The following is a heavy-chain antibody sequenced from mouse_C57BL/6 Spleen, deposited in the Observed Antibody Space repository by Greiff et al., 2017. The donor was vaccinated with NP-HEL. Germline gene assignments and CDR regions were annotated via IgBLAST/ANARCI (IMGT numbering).Heavy chain of an antibody. D-gene: IGHD1-1*01. J-gene: IGHJ1*03. Sequence: QVQLQQPGAELVKPGASVKLSCKASGYTFTSYWMHWVKQRPGRGLEWIGRIDPNSGGTKYNEKFKSKATLTVDKSSSTAYMQLSSLTSEDSAVFYYARNYYGSSPWYFDVWGTGTTVTVSS. CDR1: GYTFTSYW. CDR3: ARNYYGSSPWYFDV. V-gene: IGHV1-72*01. CDR2: IDPNSGGT.